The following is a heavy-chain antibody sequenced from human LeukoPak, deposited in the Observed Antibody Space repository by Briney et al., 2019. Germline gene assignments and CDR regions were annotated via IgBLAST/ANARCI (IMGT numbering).Heavy chain of an antibody. Sequence: GGSLRLSCAASGFSFSSYAMGWVRQAPGKGLEWLSSISGTGGRTYYADSVKGRFTISRDNSRNTLSLQMNSLRVEDTAVYFCAKGPYSDSSEWFQYWGQGTLVTVSS. CDR2: ISGTGGRT. V-gene: IGHV3-23*01. D-gene: IGHD6-13*01. J-gene: IGHJ1*01. CDR3: AKGPYSDSSEWFQY. CDR1: GFSFSSYA.